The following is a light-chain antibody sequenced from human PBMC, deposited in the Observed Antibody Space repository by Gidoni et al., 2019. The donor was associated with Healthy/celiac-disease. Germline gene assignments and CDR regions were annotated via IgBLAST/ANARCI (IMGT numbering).Light chain of an antibody. CDR1: PSVSSY. V-gene: IGKV3-11*01. Sequence: EIVLTQSPATLSLSPGERATLSCRSSPSVSSYLAWYQQKPGPAPRLLIYDAANRATGIPARFSGSGSWTDLTLTISSLVPEDVAVYYCQQRSNWPSLTFGGGTKVEIK. CDR3: QQRSNWPSLT. J-gene: IGKJ4*01. CDR2: DAA.